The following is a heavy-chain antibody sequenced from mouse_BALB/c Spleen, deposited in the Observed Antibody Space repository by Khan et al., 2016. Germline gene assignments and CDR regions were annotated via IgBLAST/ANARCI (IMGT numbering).Heavy chain of an antibody. CDR3: ARVRQAVDY. CDR2: INRNGGST. CDR1: GFTFSTYA. Sequence: EVELVESGGGLVQPGGSLKLSCAASGFTFSTYAMSWVRQTPDKRLELVATINRNGGSTYYPDNVKGRFTISRDNAKNTLYLQMSSLKSEDTAMYYCARVRQAVDYWGQGTSVTGSS. J-gene: IGHJ4*01. D-gene: IGHD2-14*01. V-gene: IGHV5-6-3*01.